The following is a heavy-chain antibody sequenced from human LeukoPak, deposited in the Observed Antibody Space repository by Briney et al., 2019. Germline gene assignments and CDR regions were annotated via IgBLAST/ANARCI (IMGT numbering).Heavy chain of an antibody. Sequence: GGSLRLSCAASGFTFSSYGMHWVRQAPGKGLEWVAVIWYDGSNKYYADSVKGRFTISRDNYKKTLYLQMDSLRAEDTAVYYCARVWEVQYYFDHWGQGTLVTVSS. D-gene: IGHD1-26*01. V-gene: IGHV3-33*01. CDR3: ARVWEVQYYFDH. CDR2: IWYDGSNK. J-gene: IGHJ4*02. CDR1: GFTFSSYG.